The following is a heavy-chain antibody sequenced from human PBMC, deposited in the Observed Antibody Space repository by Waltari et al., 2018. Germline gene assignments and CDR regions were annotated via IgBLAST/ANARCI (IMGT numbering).Heavy chain of an antibody. CDR2: ISYDGSNK. J-gene: IGHJ4*02. V-gene: IGHV3-30-3*01. CDR1: GFTFRSYA. D-gene: IGHD1-26*01. Sequence: QVQLVESGGGVVQPGRSLRLSCAASGFTFRSYAMHWVRQAPGKGLEWVAVISYDGSNKYYADSVKGRFTISRDNSKNTLYLQMNSLRAEDTAVYYCARDKGSYGYDYWGQGTLVTVSS. CDR3: ARDKGSYGYDY.